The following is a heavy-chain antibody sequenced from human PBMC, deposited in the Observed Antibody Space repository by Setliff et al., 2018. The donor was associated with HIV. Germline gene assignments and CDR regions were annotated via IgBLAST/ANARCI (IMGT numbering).Heavy chain of an antibody. Sequence: SLKISCAASGFAFSSHQMSWVRQAPGKGLEWVAKIRQDGTDKYYVDSVKGRFTISRDNAKNTLFLQMNSLRAEDTAVYYCARLPQDVRSSIDFWGQGTLVTVSS. CDR1: GFAFSSHQ. CDR3: ARLPQDVRSSIDF. D-gene: IGHD6-6*01. V-gene: IGHV3-7*01. CDR2: IRQDGTDK. J-gene: IGHJ4*02.